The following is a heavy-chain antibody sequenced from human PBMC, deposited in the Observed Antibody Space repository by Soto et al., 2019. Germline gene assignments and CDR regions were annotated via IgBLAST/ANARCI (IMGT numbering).Heavy chain of an antibody. V-gene: IGHV3-74*01. J-gene: IGHJ3*02. CDR2: INSDGSST. D-gene: IGHD2-2*01. Sequence: GGFLRLSCAASGFTFSSYWMHWVRQAPGKGLVWVSRINSDGSSTSYADSVKGRFTISRDNAKDTLYLQMNSLRAEDTAVYYCARERYCSSTSCYYDAFDIWGQGTMVTVSS. CDR3: ARERYCSSTSCYYDAFDI. CDR1: GFTFSSYW.